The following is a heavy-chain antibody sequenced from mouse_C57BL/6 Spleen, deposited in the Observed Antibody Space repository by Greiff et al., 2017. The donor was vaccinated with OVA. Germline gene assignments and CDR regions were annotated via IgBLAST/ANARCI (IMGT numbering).Heavy chain of an antibody. V-gene: IGHV1-47*01. CDR3: ARGHEGNYYAMDY. CDR1: GYTFTTYP. CDR2: FHPYNDDT. J-gene: IGHJ4*01. Sequence: VQLQESGAELVKPGASVKMSCKASGYTFTTYPIEWMKQNHGKSLEWIGNFHPYNDDTKYNEKFKGKATLTVEKSSSTVYLELSRLTSDDSAVYYCARGHEGNYYAMDYWGQGTSVTVSS.